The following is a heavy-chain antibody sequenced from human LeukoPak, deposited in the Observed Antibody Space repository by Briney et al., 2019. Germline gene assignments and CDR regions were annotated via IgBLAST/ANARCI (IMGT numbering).Heavy chain of an antibody. CDR3: ARGGGSGSYLDY. J-gene: IGHJ4*02. CDR1: GSTFSSYG. CDR2: ISNDGSNI. D-gene: IGHD3-10*01. V-gene: IGHV3-30*03. Sequence: GGSLRLSCAASGSTFSSYGMHWVRQAPGKGLEWVAVISNDGSNIFYADSVKGRFIISRDNSKNTLYLQMNSLRAEERAVYYCARGGGSGSYLDYWGQGTLVTVSS.